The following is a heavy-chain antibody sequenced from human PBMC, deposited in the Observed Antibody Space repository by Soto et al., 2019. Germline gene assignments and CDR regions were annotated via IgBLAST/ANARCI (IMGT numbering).Heavy chain of an antibody. Sequence: GASVKVSCKASGYTFTGYYMHWVRQAPGQGLEWMGWINPNRGIANYAQKFQGRVTITRDKSMSTAYMELSRLRSEDTAVYYCARSQYDYIWGSYRQTRFDYWGQGTLVTVSS. CDR3: ARSQYDYIWGSYRQTRFDY. D-gene: IGHD3-16*02. CDR2: INPNRGIA. CDR1: GYTFTGYY. J-gene: IGHJ4*02. V-gene: IGHV1-2*02.